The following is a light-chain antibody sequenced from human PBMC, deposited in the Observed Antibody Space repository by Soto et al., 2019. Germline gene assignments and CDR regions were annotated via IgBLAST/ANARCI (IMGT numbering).Light chain of an antibody. CDR2: ADA. V-gene: IGLV1-51*02. CDR1: SSNIGNNY. Sequence: QSVLTQPPSVSAAPGQRATISCSGSSSNIGNNYIAWYQQLPGTAPRLLIYADAKRPSGIPDRISGSKSGTSATLDITGLQTGDEADYYCGTWDSSLSTWVFGGGTKLTVL. CDR3: GTWDSSLSTWV. J-gene: IGLJ3*02.